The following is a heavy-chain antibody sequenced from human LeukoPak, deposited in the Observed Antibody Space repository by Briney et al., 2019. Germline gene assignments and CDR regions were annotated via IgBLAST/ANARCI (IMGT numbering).Heavy chain of an antibody. CDR2: IYYSGST. J-gene: IGHJ4*02. D-gene: IGHD5/OR15-5a*01. V-gene: IGHV4-39*01. CDR3: ATLVSTRYYFDY. CDR1: GGSISSSSYY. Sequence: SETLSLTCTVSGGSISSSSYYWGWIRQPPGKGLEWIGSIYYSGSTYYNPSLKSRVTISVDTSKNQFSLRLTSVTAADTAVYFCATLVSTRYYFDYWGQGTLVAVSS.